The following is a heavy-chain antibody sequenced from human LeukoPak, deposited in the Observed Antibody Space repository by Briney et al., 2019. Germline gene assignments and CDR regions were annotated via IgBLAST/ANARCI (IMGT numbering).Heavy chain of an antibody. CDR3: ARFGAYYYGSGSYYNPYRRPY. D-gene: IGHD3-10*01. V-gene: IGHV3-53*01. Sequence: PGGSLRLSCAASGFTVSSNYMSWVRQAPGKGLEWVSVIYSGGSTYYADSVKGRFTISRDNSRNTLYLQMNSLRAEDTAVYYCARFGAYYYGSGSYYNPYRRPYWGQGTLVTVSS. CDR1: GFTVSSNY. J-gene: IGHJ4*02. CDR2: IYSGGST.